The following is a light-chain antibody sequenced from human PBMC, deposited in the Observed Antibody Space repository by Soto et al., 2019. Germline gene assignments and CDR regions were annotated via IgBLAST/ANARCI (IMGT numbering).Light chain of an antibody. CDR2: EVS. CDR1: QSLLHITGETF. V-gene: IGKV2D-29*02. J-gene: IGKJ5*01. CDR3: MQSTQLPPT. Sequence: DVVMTQPPLSLSVAPGQPASISCNCSQSLLHITGETFLFWYLQKPGQSPQLLIYEVSTRVSGVPDRFSGSGSGTDFTLEISRVETDDVGIYYCMQSTQLPPTFGQGNDWRL.